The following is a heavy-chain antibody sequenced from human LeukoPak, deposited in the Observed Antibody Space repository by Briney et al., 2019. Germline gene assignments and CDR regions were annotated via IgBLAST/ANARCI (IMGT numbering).Heavy chain of an antibody. CDR2: INSDGSST. D-gene: IGHD6-19*01. J-gene: IGHJ4*02. Sequence: GGSLRLSCAASGFTFSKYGMHWVRQAPGKGLVWVSRINSDGSSTTYADSVKGRFTISRDNAKNTLYLQMNSLRVEDMAVYYCARGGPVPGSHDYWGQETLVTVSS. V-gene: IGHV3-74*01. CDR3: ARGGPVPGSHDY. CDR1: GFTFSKYG.